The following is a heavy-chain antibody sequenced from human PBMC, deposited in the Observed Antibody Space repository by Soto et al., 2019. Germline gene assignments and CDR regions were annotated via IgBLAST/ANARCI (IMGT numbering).Heavy chain of an antibody. CDR3: ARASATETTYVSDYFDY. J-gene: IGHJ4*02. Sequence: QVQLQESGPGLVKPSQTLSLTCTVSGGAIRSGAYYWTWIRQHPGKGLEWIGYIYSSGSTYYNPSLGSRVTISLDTSNNQFSLRLNSVTAADTAVYYCARASATETTYVSDYFDYWGQGTLVTVSS. D-gene: IGHD4-17*01. CDR1: GGAIRSGAYY. V-gene: IGHV4-31*03. CDR2: IYSSGST.